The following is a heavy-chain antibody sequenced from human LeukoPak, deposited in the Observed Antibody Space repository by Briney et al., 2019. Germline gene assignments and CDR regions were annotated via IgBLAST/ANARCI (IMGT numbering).Heavy chain of an antibody. V-gene: IGHV3-48*04. CDR1: GFTFSSYS. J-gene: IGHJ6*03. D-gene: IGHD3-10*01. CDR3: ARVRSGYYYMDV. CDR2: ISSSSSTI. Sequence: GGSLRLSCAAPGFTFSSYSMNGVRQAPGKGLEWVSYISSSSSTIYYADSVKGRFTISRGNAKNSLYLQMNSLRAEDTAVYYCARVRSGYYYMDVWGKGTTVTVSS.